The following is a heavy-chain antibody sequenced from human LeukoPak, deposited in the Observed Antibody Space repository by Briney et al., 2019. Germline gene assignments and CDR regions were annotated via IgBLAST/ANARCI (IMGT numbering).Heavy chain of an antibody. CDR1: GGSISSYY. D-gene: IGHD2-2*02. Sequence: ETLSLTCTVSGGSISSYYWSWIRQPPGKGLEWIGYIYYSGSTNYNPSLKSRVTISVDTSKNQFSLKLSSVTAADTAVYYCARLRAIGYYYYYGMDVWGQGTTVTVSS. CDR3: ARLRAIGYYYYYGMDV. V-gene: IGHV4-59*12. CDR2: IYYSGST. J-gene: IGHJ6*02.